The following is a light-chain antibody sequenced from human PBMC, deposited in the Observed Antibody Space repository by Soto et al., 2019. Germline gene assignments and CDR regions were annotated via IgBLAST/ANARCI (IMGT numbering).Light chain of an antibody. CDR2: AAS. CDR3: QKYNSAPPGT. J-gene: IGKJ5*01. V-gene: IGKV1-27*01. Sequence: DIQMTQSPSSLSASVGDRVTITCRASQGISNYLAWYQQKPGKVPKLLIYAASTLQSGVPSRFSGSGSGTDFTLTISSLQPEDVATYYCQKYNSAPPGTFGQGTRLEMK. CDR1: QGISNY.